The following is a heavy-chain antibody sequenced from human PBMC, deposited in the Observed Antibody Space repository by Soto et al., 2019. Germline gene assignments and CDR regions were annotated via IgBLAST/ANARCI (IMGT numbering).Heavy chain of an antibody. V-gene: IGHV3-23*01. CDR2: ISGSGGST. Sequence: GGSLRLSCAASGFTFSSYAMSWVRQAPGKGLEWVSAISGSGGSTYYADSVKGRFTTSRDNSKNTLYLQMNSLRAEDTAVYYCAKSITFGSRNFDYWGQGTLVTVSS. J-gene: IGHJ4*02. CDR3: AKSITFGSRNFDY. D-gene: IGHD1-20*01. CDR1: GFTFSSYA.